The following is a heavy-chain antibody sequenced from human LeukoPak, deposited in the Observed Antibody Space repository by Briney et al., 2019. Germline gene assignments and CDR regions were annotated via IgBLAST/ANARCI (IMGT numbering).Heavy chain of an antibody. J-gene: IGHJ6*03. D-gene: IGHD2/OR15-2a*01. CDR3: AKDAYGGATFFYYMDV. Sequence: PGRSLRLSCTGSGFTFDDYAMHWVRQTPGKGLEWVSGISWNSGNIAYADFVGGRFTISRDNAKNPLSLQMNSLSDEDTAVYYCAKDAYGGATFFYYMDVWGKGTTVTVSS. V-gene: IGHV3-9*01. CDR1: GFTFDDYA. CDR2: ISWNSGNI.